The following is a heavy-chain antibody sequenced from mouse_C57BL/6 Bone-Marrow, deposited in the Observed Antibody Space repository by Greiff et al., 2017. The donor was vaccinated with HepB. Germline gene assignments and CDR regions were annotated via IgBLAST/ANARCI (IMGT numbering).Heavy chain of an antibody. V-gene: IGHV3-6*01. D-gene: IGHD2-1*01. J-gene: IGHJ1*03. Sequence: EVQLVESGPGLVKPSQSLSLTCSVTGYSITSGYYWNWIRQFPGNKLEWMGYISYDGSNNYNPSLKNRISITRDTSKNQFFLKLNSLTTEDTATYYCARDFYYGNWWYFDVWGTGTTVTVSS. CDR2: ISYDGSN. CDR1: GYSITSGYY. CDR3: ARDFYYGNWWYFDV.